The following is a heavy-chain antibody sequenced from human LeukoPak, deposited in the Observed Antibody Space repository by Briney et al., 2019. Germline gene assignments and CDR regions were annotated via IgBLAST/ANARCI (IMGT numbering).Heavy chain of an antibody. V-gene: IGHV4-61*01. CDR3: ARENYYGSLTFDY. CDR1: GGSVSSGSYY. D-gene: IGHD3-10*01. Sequence: KPSETLSLTCTVSGGSVSSGSYYWSWIRQPPGKGLEWIGYIYYSGSTNYNPSLKSRVTISVDTSKNQFSLKLSSVTAADTAVYYCARENYYGSLTFDYWGQGTLVTVSS. J-gene: IGHJ4*02. CDR2: IYYSGST.